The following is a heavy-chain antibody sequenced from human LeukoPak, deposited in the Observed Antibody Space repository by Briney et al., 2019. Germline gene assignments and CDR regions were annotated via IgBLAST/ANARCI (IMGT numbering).Heavy chain of an antibody. CDR2: ISAYNGNT. Sequence: ASVKVSCKASGYTFTSYGISWVRQAPGQGLEWMGWISAYNGNTNYAQKLQGRVTMTTDTSTSTAYMELRSLRSDDTAVYYCARDKGEVGARADDAFDIWGQGTMVTVSS. CDR1: GYTFTSYG. CDR3: ARDKGEVGARADDAFDI. V-gene: IGHV1-18*01. D-gene: IGHD1-26*01. J-gene: IGHJ3*02.